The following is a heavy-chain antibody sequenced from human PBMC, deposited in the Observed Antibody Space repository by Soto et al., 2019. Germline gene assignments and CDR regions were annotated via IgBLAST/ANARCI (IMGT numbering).Heavy chain of an antibody. CDR1: GYSFDSYA. CDR3: ARENDPYGFDL. CDR2: IGSGDT. V-gene: IGHV1-18*01. J-gene: IGHJ3*01. Sequence: QVQLVQSGATQEKPGASVKVSCEAFGYSFDSYAYSWVRQAPGQGLEWMGRIGSGDTKYAPKLQGRVTMKTDTSTKKAYMELRRLRPADTALYYCARENDPYGFDLWGQGTMVTVSS.